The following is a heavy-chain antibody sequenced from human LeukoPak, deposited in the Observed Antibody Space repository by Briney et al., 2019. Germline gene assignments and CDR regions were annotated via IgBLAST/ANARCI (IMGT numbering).Heavy chain of an antibody. V-gene: IGHV1-2*04. D-gene: IGHD1-1*01. CDR1: GYTFTGYY. CDR3: ARELVQLELYGMDV. J-gene: IGHJ6*02. CDR2: TNPNSGGT. Sequence: ASVKVSCKASGYTFTGYYMHWVRQAPGQGLEWMGWTNPNSGGTNYAQKFQGWVTMTRDTSISTAYMELSRLRSDDTAVYYCARELVQLELYGMDVWGQGTTVTVSS.